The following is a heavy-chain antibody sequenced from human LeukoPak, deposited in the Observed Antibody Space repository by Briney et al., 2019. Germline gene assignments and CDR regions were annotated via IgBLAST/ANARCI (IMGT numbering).Heavy chain of an antibody. CDR3: ARLYSGYVGYYMDV. Sequence: SETLSLTCTVSGGSISSYYWSWIRRPPGKGLEWIGYIYTSGSTNYNPSLKSRVTISVDTSKNQFSLRLSSVTAADTAVYYCARLYSGYVGYYMDVWGKGTTVTVSS. D-gene: IGHD5-12*01. CDR1: GGSISSYY. V-gene: IGHV4-4*09. CDR2: IYTSGST. J-gene: IGHJ6*03.